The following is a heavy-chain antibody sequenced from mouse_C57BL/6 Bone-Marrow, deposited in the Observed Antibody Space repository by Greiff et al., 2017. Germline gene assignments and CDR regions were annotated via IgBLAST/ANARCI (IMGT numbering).Heavy chain of an antibody. CDR2: ISSGGSYT. CDR1: GFTFSSYG. V-gene: IGHV5-6*02. CDR3: ARGGVAGY. J-gene: IGHJ2*01. D-gene: IGHD1-1*01. Sequence: DVMLVESGGDLVKPGGSLKLSCAASGFTFSSYGMSWVRQTPDKRLEWVATISSGGSYTYYPASVKGRFTISRDNAKNTLYLQMSSLKSEDTAMYYCARGGVAGYWGQGTTLTVSS.